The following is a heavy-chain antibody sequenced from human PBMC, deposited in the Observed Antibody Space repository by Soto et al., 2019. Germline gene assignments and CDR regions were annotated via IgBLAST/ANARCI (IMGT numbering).Heavy chain of an antibody. J-gene: IGHJ3*02. V-gene: IGHV1-58*02. Sequence: GASVKVSCKASGFTFTSSAMQWVRQARGQRLEWIGWIVVGSGNTNYAQKFQERVTITRDMSTSTAYMELSSLRSEDTAVYYCAAFQVGRYSSSWYGDAFDIWGQGTMVTVSS. CDR2: IVVGSGNT. CDR3: AAFQVGRYSSSWYGDAFDI. D-gene: IGHD6-13*01. CDR1: GFTFTSSA.